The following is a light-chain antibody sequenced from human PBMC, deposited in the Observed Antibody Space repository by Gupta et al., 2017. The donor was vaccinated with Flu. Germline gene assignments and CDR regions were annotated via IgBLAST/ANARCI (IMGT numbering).Light chain of an antibody. CDR3: QQNYFSPWT. J-gene: IGKJ1*01. CDR1: RDISNY. V-gene: IGKV1-6*01. CDR2: AES. Sequence: PSSLSASVGDRFTITCRASRDISNYVCCYQQKPGKAPHLLIFAESRFQSGVPSRFSGGGVGSDFTLTISCLQPEDFATYYCQQNYFSPWTFGQGTKVEVK.